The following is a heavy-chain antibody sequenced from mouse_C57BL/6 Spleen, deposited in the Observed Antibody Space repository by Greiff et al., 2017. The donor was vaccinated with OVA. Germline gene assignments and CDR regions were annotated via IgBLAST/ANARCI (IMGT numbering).Heavy chain of an antibody. CDR3: ARELLYFDV. J-gene: IGHJ1*03. CDR1: GYSITSCYY. Sequence: VQLQQSGPGLVKPSQSLSLTCSVTGYSITSCYYWNWIRQFPGNKLEWMGYISYDGSNNYNPSLKNRISITRDTTKNQFFLKLNSVTTEDTATYNCARELLYFDVWGTGTTVTVSS. V-gene: IGHV3-6*01. CDR2: ISYDGSN.